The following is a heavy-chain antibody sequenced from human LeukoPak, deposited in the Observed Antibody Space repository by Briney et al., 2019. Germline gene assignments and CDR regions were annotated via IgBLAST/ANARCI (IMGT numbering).Heavy chain of an antibody. D-gene: IGHD4-17*01. V-gene: IGHV4-34*01. CDR2: INHSGST. CDR3: ARAVDYGDYSIDY. J-gene: IGHJ4*02. Sequence: PSETLSLTCAVYGGSFSGYYWSWIRQPPGKGLEWIGEINHSGSTNYNPSLKSRVTISVDTSRNQFSLKLSSVTAADTAVYYCARAVDYGDYSIDYWGQGTLVTVSS. CDR1: GGSFSGYY.